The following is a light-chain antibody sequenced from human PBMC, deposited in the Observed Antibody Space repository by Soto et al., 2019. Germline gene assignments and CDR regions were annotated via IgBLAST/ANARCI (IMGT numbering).Light chain of an antibody. J-gene: IGLJ2*01. CDR2: TDN. CDR3: AAWDESLNSVV. V-gene: IGLV1-47*02. Sequence: QSVLTQPPSASGAPGQRVTISCSGSSSNIGIDYLYWYQQRPGTAPKLLIYTDNLRPSGVPDRFSGSKSGTSGSLAISGLRSEDEADYYCAAWDESLNSVVFGGGTKLTVL. CDR1: SSNIGIDY.